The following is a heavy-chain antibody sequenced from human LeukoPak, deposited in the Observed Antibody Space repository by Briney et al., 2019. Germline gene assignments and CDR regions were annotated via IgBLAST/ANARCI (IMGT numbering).Heavy chain of an antibody. V-gene: IGHV4-34*01. CDR3: ARGKRGYSSSWYDY. CDR2: INHSGST. D-gene: IGHD6-13*01. J-gene: IGHJ4*02. Sequence: SETLSLTCAVYGGSFSGYYWSWIRQPPGKGLEWIGGINHSGSTNYNPSLKSRVTISVDTSKNQFSLKLSSVTAADTAVYYCARGKRGYSSSWYDYWGQGTLVTVSS. CDR1: GGSFSGYY.